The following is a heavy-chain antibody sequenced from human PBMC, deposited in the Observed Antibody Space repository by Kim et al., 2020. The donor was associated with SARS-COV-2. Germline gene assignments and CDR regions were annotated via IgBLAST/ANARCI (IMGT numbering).Heavy chain of an antibody. Sequence: HSQRFPGRVTITRDTSASTAYMELSSLRSEDTAVYYCARGSSGYYWFDPWGQGTLVTVSS. CDR3: ARGSSGYYWFDP. V-gene: IGHV1-3*01. D-gene: IGHD3-22*01. J-gene: IGHJ5*02.